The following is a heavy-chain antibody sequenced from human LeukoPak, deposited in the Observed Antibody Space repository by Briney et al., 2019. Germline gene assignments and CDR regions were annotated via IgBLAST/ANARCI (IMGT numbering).Heavy chain of an antibody. J-gene: IGHJ4*02. CDR1: GFTFSQAW. D-gene: IGHD3-10*01. Sequence: PGGSLRLFCPASGFTFSQAWMIWVRQAPGKGLEWVSYISSSSTTIQYADAVNSRFTISRGNAKNSLYLQMTSLREEDTAVYYCVRFAGDNYWGQGTLVTVSS. CDR3: VRFAGDNY. CDR2: ISSSSTTI. V-gene: IGHV3-48*02.